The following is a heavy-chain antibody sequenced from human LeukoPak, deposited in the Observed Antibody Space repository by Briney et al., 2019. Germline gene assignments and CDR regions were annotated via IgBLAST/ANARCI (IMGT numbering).Heavy chain of an antibody. CDR3: ACLTTADAFDI. Sequence: SETLSLTCAVYGGSFSGSCWSWLRQPPGKGLEWLAEINHSAITNYNPSLKSRVTTSVHTSKNQFSLKVSSVPAADTAVYYCACLTTADAFDIWGQGTMVTVSS. J-gene: IGHJ3*02. D-gene: IGHD3-22*01. CDR2: INHSAIT. V-gene: IGHV4-34*01. CDR1: GGSFSGSC.